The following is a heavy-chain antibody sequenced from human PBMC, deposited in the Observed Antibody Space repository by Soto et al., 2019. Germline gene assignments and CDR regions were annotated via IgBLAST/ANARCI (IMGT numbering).Heavy chain of an antibody. CDR2: IAGDDAK. J-gene: IGHJ4*02. CDR1: GFALSTSGVA. D-gene: IGHD3-9*01. Sequence: QITLKESGPTLVKPTQTLTLTCSFSGFALSTSGVAVSWIRQPPGKALEWLALIAGDDAKRYSSSLGSRLTITKDTSKNQVVLTMSIMDPVDTATYYCVHRRTGSPGSYDSWGQGTLVSVSS. CDR3: VHRRTGSPGSYDS. V-gene: IGHV2-5*02.